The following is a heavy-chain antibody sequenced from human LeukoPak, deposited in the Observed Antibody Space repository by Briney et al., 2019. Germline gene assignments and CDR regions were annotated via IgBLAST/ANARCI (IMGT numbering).Heavy chain of an antibody. V-gene: IGHV4-4*07. Sequence: KPSETLSLTCTVSGGSISSYYWSWIRQPAGKGLEWIGRIYTSGSTNYNPSLKSRVTMSVDTSKNQFSLQLSSVTAADTAVYYCARDRIQLWFDSQYYFDYWGQGTLVTVSS. D-gene: IGHD5-18*01. CDR3: ARDRIQLWFDSQYYFDY. CDR1: GGSISSYY. CDR2: IYTSGST. J-gene: IGHJ4*02.